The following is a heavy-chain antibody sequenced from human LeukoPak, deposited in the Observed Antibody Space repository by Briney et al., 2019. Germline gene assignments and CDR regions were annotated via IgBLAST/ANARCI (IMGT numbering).Heavy chain of an antibody. Sequence: ASVKVSCKASGYTFTSYGISWVRQAPGQGLEWMGWISAYNGNTNYAQKLQGRVTITTDTSTSTAYIELRSVRSNDTAVYYCARVDDFVWGSYRYTEYNWFDPWGQGTLVTVSS. CDR1: GYTFTSYG. CDR2: ISAYNGNT. CDR3: ARVDDFVWGSYRYTEYNWFDP. J-gene: IGHJ5*02. V-gene: IGHV1-18*01. D-gene: IGHD3-16*02.